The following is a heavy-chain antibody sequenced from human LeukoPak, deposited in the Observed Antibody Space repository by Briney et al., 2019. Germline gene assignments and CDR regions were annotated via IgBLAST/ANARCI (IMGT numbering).Heavy chain of an antibody. V-gene: IGHV3-7*01. CDR2: IKHNGDEL. D-gene: IGHD3-16*01. Sequence: PGGSLRLSCAASGFTFSSYWMTWVRQAPGKGLEWVANIKHNGDELNYVDSVEDRFTIPRDNAKNSLYLHMTSLRAEDTAVYYCARELRIFDSWGQGTLVTVSS. CDR3: ARELRIFDS. CDR1: GFTFSSYW. J-gene: IGHJ4*02.